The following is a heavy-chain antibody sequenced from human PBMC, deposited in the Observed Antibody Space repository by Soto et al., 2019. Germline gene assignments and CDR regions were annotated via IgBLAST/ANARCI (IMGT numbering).Heavy chain of an antibody. D-gene: IGHD3-22*01. J-gene: IGHJ3*01. V-gene: IGHV4-59*01. CDR1: GGSISSYY. CDR2: IYFTGTT. CDR3: ARGGSGYYRAFDL. Sequence: PSETLSLTCTVSGGSISSYYWSWIRQPPGEGLEGIGYIYFTGTTNYNPSLKSRVTISVDTSKNQFSLKLSSVTAADTAVYYCARGGSGYYRAFDLWGQGTMVTVS.